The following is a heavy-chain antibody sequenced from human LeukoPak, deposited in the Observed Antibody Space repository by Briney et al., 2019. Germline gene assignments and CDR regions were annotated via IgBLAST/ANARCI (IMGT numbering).Heavy chain of an antibody. J-gene: IGHJ4*02. CDR2: IYHSGST. CDR1: GGSISSGGYS. Sequence: SQTLSLTCAVSGGSISSGGYSWSWIRQPPGKGLEWIGYIYHSGSTYYNPSLKSRVTISVDTSKNQFSLKLSSVTAADTAVYYCARLVDTAMEQDYWGQGTLVTVSS. CDR3: ARLVDTAMEQDY. D-gene: IGHD5-18*01. V-gene: IGHV4-30-2*01.